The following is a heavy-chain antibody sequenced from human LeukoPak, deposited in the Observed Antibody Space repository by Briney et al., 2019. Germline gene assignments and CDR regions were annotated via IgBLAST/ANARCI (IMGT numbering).Heavy chain of an antibody. V-gene: IGHV1-2*02. J-gene: IGHJ4*02. CDR2: INPNSGGT. CDR3: AREPRFLEWLLGY. D-gene: IGHD3-3*01. Sequence: GWINPNSGGTNYAQKFQGRVTMTRDTSISTAYMELSRLRSDDTAVYYCAREPRFLEWLLGYWGQGTLVTVSS.